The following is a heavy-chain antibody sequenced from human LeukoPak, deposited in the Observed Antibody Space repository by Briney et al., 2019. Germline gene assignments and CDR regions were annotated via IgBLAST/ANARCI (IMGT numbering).Heavy chain of an antibody. CDR3: AKDPTAPTIVGRPVGY. D-gene: IGHD6-6*01. CDR1: GYSISSGYY. V-gene: IGHV4-38-2*02. CDR2: IYHSGST. J-gene: IGHJ4*02. Sequence: PSETLSLTCTVSGYSISSGYYWGWIRQPPGKGLEWIGSIYHSGSTYYNPSLKSRVTISVGTSKNQFSLKLSSVTAADTAVYYCAKDPTAPTIVGRPVGYWGQGTLVTVSS.